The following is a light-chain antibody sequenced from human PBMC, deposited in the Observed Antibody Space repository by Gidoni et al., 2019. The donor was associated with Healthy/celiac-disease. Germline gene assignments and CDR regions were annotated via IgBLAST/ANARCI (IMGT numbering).Light chain of an antibody. CDR2: DTS. CDR3: QQLT. J-gene: IGKJ4*01. V-gene: IGKV3-11*01. CDR1: RSSFNY. Sequence: ENMVTQSPATLSLSPGERATLSCRASRSSFNYLAWYQQKPGQAPRLLIYDTSKRASGIPARFSGSGSGTDFTLTISGLEPEDFAVYYCQQLTFGGXTKVEIK.